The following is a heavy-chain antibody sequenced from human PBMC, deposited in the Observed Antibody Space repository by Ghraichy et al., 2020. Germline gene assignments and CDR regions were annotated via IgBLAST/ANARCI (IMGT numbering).Heavy chain of an antibody. D-gene: IGHD3-22*01. V-gene: IGHV1-2*04. Sequence: ASVKVSCKASGYTFTGYYMHWVRQAPGQGLEWMGWINPNSGGTNYAQKFQGWVTMTRDTSISTAYMELSRLRSDDTAVYYCARDLDSSGYAVDSWGQGTMVTVSS. CDR2: INPNSGGT. CDR1: GYTFTGYY. J-gene: IGHJ3*02. CDR3: ARDLDSSGYAVDS.